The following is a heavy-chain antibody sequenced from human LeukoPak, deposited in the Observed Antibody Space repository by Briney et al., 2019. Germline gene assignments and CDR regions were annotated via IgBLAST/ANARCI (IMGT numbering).Heavy chain of an antibody. CDR1: GFTFTSYA. J-gene: IGHJ4*02. CDR2: VSGGDGTST. V-gene: IGHV3-23*01. CDR3: AKDREIQLWFGYFDY. D-gene: IGHD5-18*01. Sequence: PGGSLRLSCAASGFTFTSYAMSWVRQAPGKGLERVSAVSGGDGTSTYYADSVKGRFTISRDNSKNTLYLQMNSLRAEDTAVYYCAKDREIQLWFGYFDYWGQGTLVTVSS.